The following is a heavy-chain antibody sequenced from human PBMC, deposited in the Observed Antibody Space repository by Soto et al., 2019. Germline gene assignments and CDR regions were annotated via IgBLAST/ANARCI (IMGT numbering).Heavy chain of an antibody. D-gene: IGHD3-3*01. CDR2: INPATGDA. Sequence: QLHLVQSGAGVKKPGASVTVSCSASGYPVTAYYMHWVRQAPGRGLEWMGGINPATGDAKYTQKFQGRVIMNGDTSTSTCFMELSVLISEYTAYFYCARGGGVGVAGSAAFDILGQGTLVTVAS. V-gene: IGHV1-2*02. CDR3: ARGGGVGVAGSAAFDI. J-gene: IGHJ3*02. CDR1: GYPVTAYY.